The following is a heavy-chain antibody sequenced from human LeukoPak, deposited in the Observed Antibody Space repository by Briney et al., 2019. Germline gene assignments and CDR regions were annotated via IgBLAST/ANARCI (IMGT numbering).Heavy chain of an antibody. CDR2: IYYSGST. V-gene: IGHV4-39*07. CDR1: GGSISSSSYY. CDR3: ARFSVAGGDY. D-gene: IGHD6-19*01. Sequence: SETLSLTCTVSGGSISSSSYYWGWIRQPPGKGLEWIGSIYYSGSTYYNPSLKSRVTISVDTSKNPFSLKLSSVAAADTAVYYCARFSVAGGDYWGQGTLVTVSS. J-gene: IGHJ4*02.